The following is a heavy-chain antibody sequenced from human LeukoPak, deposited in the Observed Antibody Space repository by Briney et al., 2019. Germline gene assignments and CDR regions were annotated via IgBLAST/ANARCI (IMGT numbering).Heavy chain of an antibody. CDR1: GGSISSFY. CDR2: IYYSGST. D-gene: IGHD3-9*01. Sequence: SETLSLTCTVSGGSISSFYWSWIRQPPGKGLELIGYIYYSGSTHYNPSLESRVTISVDTSKNQFSLRLSSVTAADTAVYYCARGRYFDWSFLFDYWGQGTLVTVSS. CDR3: ARGRYFDWSFLFDY. V-gene: IGHV4-59*12. J-gene: IGHJ4*02.